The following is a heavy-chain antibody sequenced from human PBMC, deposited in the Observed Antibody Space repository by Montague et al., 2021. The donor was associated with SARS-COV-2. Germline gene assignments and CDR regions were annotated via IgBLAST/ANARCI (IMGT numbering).Heavy chain of an antibody. CDR2: ISTSGDYT. CDR1: GFIFRHYA. V-gene: IGHV3-23*01. CDR3: AKDREMDYSADY. Sequence: SLRLSCAASGFIFRHYAMSWVRQAPGKGLEWVSGISTSGDYTYYADSLKGRFTISRDNSRNTLYLQMSSLRAEDTAIYYCAKDREMDYSADYWGQGTLVTVSS. J-gene: IGHJ4*02. D-gene: IGHD5-24*01.